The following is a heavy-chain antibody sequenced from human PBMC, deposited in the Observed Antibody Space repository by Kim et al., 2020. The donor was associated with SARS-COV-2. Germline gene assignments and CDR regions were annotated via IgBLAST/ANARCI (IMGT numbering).Heavy chain of an antibody. CDR3: ARTAWFGELGYFDY. CDR2: IYYSGST. D-gene: IGHD3-10*01. V-gene: IGHV4-61*01. CDR1: GGSVSSGSYY. Sequence: SETLSLTCTVSGGSVSSGSYYWSWIRQPPGKGLEWIGYIYYSGSTNYNPSLKSRVTISVDTSKNQFSLKLSSVTAADTAVYYCARTAWFGELGYFDYWG. J-gene: IGHJ4*03.